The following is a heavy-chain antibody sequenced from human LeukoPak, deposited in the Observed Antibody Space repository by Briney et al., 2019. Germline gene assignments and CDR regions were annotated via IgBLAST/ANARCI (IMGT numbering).Heavy chain of an antibody. CDR3: ARDTARFDY. V-gene: IGHV3-30*03. CDR1: GFTFSTYG. D-gene: IGHD5-18*01. J-gene: IGHJ4*02. Sequence: GRSLRLSCAASGFTFSTYGMHWVRQAPGKGLEWVAVISYDGSNEYYADSVKGRFTISRDNSKNTLYLQMNSLRAEDTAVYYCARDTARFDYWGQGTLVTVSS. CDR2: ISYDGSNE.